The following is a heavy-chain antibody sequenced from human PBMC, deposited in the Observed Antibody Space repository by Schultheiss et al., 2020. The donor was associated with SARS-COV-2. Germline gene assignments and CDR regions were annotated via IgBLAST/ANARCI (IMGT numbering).Heavy chain of an antibody. CDR3: ARGGGSYFSGDAFDI. CDR1: GYTFTSYD. J-gene: IGHJ3*02. V-gene: IGHV1-8*01. Sequence: ASVKVSCKASGYTFTSYDINWVRQATGQGLEWMGWINPNSGGTNYAQKFQGRVTITADESTSTAYMELSSLRSEDTAVYYCARGGGSYFSGDAFDIWGQGTMVTVSS. D-gene: IGHD1-26*01. CDR2: INPNSGGT.